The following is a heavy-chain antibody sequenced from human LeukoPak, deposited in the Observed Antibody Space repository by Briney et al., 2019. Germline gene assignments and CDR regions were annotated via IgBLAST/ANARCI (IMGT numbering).Heavy chain of an antibody. CDR3: ANENYFDTSGYIDN. CDR2: IKQDGTET. Sequence: GGSLRLSCAAYGFTFSSYWMTWVRQAPGKGLEWVGNIKQDGTETYYVDSVKGRFTISRDNAKNSLYLQMNSLRAEDTAVYYCANENYFDTSGYIDNWGQGTLVTVSS. CDR1: GFTFSSYW. D-gene: IGHD3-22*01. J-gene: IGHJ4*02. V-gene: IGHV3-7*01.